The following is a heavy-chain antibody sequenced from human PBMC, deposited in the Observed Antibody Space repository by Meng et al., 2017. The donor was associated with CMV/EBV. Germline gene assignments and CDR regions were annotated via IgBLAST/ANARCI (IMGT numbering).Heavy chain of an antibody. D-gene: IGHD2-2*02. CDR1: GYTFTGYY. V-gene: IGHV1-2*02. CDR3: ARDRVVVVPAAILENSYYYGMDV. J-gene: IGHJ6*02. CDR2: INPNSGGT. Sequence: ASVKVSCKASGYTFTGYYMHWVRQAPGQGLEWMGWINPNSGGTNYAQKFQGRVTMTRDTSISTAYMELSRLRSDDTAVYYCARDRVVVVPAAILENSYYYGMDVWGQGTTVTVSS.